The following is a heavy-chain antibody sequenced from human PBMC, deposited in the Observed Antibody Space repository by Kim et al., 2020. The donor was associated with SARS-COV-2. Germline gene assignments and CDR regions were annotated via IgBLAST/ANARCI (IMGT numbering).Heavy chain of an antibody. CDR2: IYYSGST. Sequence: SETLSLTCTVSGGSISSGGYYWSWIRQHPGKGLEWIGYIYYSGSTYYNPSLKSRDTISVDTSKNQFSLKLSSVTAADTAVYYCATAANVYYDSSGLFDYWGQGTLVTVSS. V-gene: IGHV4-31*03. J-gene: IGHJ4*02. CDR3: ATAANVYYDSSGLFDY. D-gene: IGHD3-22*01. CDR1: GGSISSGGYY.